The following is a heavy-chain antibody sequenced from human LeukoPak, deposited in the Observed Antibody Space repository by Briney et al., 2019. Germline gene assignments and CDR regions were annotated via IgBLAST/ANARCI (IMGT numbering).Heavy chain of an antibody. CDR1: GYTFTGYY. D-gene: IGHD4-17*01. J-gene: IGHJ6*03. Sequence: ASVKVSCKASGYTFTGYYMHWVRQAPGQGLEWMGWINPNSGGTNYAQKFQGRVTMTRDTSISTAYMELSRLRSDDTAVYCCARDTGDTVTQYYYYYYMDVWGKGTTVTVSS. V-gene: IGHV1-2*02. CDR3: ARDTGDTVTQYYYYYYMDV. CDR2: INPNSGGT.